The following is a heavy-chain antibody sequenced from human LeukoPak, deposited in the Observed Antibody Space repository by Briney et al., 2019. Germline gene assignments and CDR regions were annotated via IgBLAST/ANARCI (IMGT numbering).Heavy chain of an antibody. D-gene: IGHD3-22*01. CDR3: AKDLSSGYPYYFDY. CDR2: ISASGGTT. J-gene: IGHJ4*02. CDR1: GFTFSSYA. Sequence: PGGSLRLSCAASGFTFSSYAMSWVRQAPGKGLEWVSGISASGGTTYYADSVKGRFTISRDNSKNTLYLQMNSLRAEDTAVYYCAKDLSSGYPYYFDYWGQGTLVTVSS. V-gene: IGHV3-23*01.